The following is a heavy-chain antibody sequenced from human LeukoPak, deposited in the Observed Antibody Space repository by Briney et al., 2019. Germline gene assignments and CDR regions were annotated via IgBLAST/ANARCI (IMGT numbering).Heavy chain of an antibody. CDR3: AKEDDMLTGYYPFDS. V-gene: IGHV3-23*01. D-gene: IGHD3-9*01. CDR1: TFTFSNYA. Sequence: GGSLGLSCAASTFTFSNYAMNWVRQAPGKGLEWVSGISGSGTGTHYADSVKGRFTISRDNSKNTLYLQMNSLRAEDTAVYYCAKEDDMLTGYYPFDSWGQGTLVTVSS. J-gene: IGHJ4*02. CDR2: ISGSGTGT.